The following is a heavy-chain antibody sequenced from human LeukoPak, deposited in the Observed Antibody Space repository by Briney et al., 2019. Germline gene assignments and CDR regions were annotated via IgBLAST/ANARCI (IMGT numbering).Heavy chain of an antibody. CDR3: ARDGVDTVTTLYDAFDI. CDR2: IIPIFGTA. D-gene: IGHD4-11*01. J-gene: IGHJ3*02. V-gene: IGHV1-69*13. Sequence: SVKVSCKASGGTFSSYAISWVRQAPGQGLEWMGGIIPIFGTANYAQKFQGRVTITADESTSTAYMELSSLRSEDTAVYYCARDGVDTVTTLYDAFDIWGQGTMVTVSS. CDR1: GGTFSSYA.